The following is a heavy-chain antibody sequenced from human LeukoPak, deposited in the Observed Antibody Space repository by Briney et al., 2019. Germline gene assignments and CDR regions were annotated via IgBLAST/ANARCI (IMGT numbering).Heavy chain of an antibody. CDR1: GGSISSSSYY. CDR2: IYYSGSN. J-gene: IGHJ3*02. CDR3: ARHGSMSPIAAASGLQTFDI. Sequence: SETLSLTCTVSGGSISSSSYYWGWIRQPPGKGLEWIGSIYYSGSNYYNPPLKSRVTISVDTSKNQFSLKLSSVTAADTAVYYCARHGSMSPIAAASGLQTFDIWGQGTMVTASS. D-gene: IGHD6-13*01. V-gene: IGHV4-39*01.